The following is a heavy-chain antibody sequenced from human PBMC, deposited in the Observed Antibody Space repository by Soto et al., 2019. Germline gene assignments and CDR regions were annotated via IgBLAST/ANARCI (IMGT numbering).Heavy chain of an antibody. J-gene: IGHJ5*02. CDR3: ARDSVPNWFDP. CDR2: TYYRSKWYY. Sequence: SQTLSLTCAVSGDSVSSNSVAWNWIRQSPSRGLEWLGRTYYRSKWYYHYAVSVKSRITINPDTSKNQFSLQLDSVTPDDTAVYYCARDSVPNWFDPWGQGTLVTSPQ. CDR1: GDSVSSNSVA. V-gene: IGHV6-1*01.